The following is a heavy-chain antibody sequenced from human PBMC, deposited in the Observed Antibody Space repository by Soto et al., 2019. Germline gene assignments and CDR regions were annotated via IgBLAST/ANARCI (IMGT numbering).Heavy chain of an antibody. J-gene: IGHJ4*02. V-gene: IGHV1-69*02. CDR3: ARPNYYDSSGYPEVFDY. CDR1: GGTFSSYT. D-gene: IGHD3-22*01. CDR2: IIPILGIA. Sequence: ASVKVSCKASGGTFSSYTISWVLQAPGQGLEWMGRIIPILGIANYAQKFQGRVTITADKSTSTAYMELSSLRSEDTAVYYCARPNYYDSSGYPEVFDYWGQGTLVTVSS.